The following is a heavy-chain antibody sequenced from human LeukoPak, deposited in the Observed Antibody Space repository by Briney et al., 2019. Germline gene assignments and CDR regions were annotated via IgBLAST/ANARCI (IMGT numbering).Heavy chain of an antibody. CDR3: ARGKTTYSSGWRTFDY. D-gene: IGHD6-19*01. Sequence: KFQGRVTITRDTSASTAYMELSSLRSEYTAVYYCARGKTTYSSGWRTFDYWGQGTLVTVSS. V-gene: IGHV1-3*01. J-gene: IGHJ4*02.